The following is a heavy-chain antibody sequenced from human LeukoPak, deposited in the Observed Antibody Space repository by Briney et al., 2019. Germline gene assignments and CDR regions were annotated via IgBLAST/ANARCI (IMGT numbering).Heavy chain of an antibody. CDR1: GFTFSSYA. D-gene: IGHD5-12*01. Sequence: PGGSLGLSCAASGFTFSSYAMHWVRQTPGKGLVWVSRIDTEGNTINYADSVKGRFTISRDNAGDTLYLQMNSLRAEDTGVYYCATDLSGRHDYWGQGTLVTVSS. J-gene: IGHJ4*02. V-gene: IGHV3-74*01. CDR2: IDTEGNTI. CDR3: ATDLSGRHDY.